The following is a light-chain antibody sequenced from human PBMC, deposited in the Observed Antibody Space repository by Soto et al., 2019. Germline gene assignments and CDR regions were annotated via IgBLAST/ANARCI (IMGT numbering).Light chain of an antibody. CDR2: DDT. Sequence: SYVLTQPPSVSVAPGQTARITCGGNNIGSKSVHWYQQRPGQAPVMVVYDDTDRPSGIPDRFSGANSGNTATLTISGVEAGDEADYYCQVWDSSSDLHVVFGGGTKLTVL. V-gene: IGLV3-21*02. CDR3: QVWDSSSDLHVV. J-gene: IGLJ2*01. CDR1: NIGSKS.